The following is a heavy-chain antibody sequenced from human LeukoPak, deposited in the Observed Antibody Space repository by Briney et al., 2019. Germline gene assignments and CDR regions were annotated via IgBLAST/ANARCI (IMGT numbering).Heavy chain of an antibody. CDR2: INPNSGGT. Sequence: ASVKVSCKASGYTFTGYYMHWVRQAPGQGLEWMGWINPNSGGTNYAQKFQGRVTITRDPSISTAYMELSRLRSDDTAVYYCARARIADYDILTGYYNYYYYYGMDVWGQGTTVTVSS. CDR3: ARARIADYDILTGYYNYYYYYGMDV. D-gene: IGHD3-9*01. CDR1: GYTFTGYY. V-gene: IGHV1-2*02. J-gene: IGHJ6*02.